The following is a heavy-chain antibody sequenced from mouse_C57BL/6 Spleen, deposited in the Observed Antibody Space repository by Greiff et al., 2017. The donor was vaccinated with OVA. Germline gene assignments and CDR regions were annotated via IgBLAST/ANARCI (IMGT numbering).Heavy chain of an antibody. J-gene: IGHJ2*01. Sequence: VQLQQPGAELVMPGASVKLSCKASGYTFTSYWMHWVKQRPGQGLEWIGEIDPSDSYTNYNQKFKGKSTLTVDKSSSTAYMQLSSLTSEDSAVYYCARYGYSPDYWGQGTTLTVSS. CDR2: IDPSDSYT. D-gene: IGHD2-2*01. V-gene: IGHV1-69*01. CDR3: ARYGYSPDY. CDR1: GYTFTSYW.